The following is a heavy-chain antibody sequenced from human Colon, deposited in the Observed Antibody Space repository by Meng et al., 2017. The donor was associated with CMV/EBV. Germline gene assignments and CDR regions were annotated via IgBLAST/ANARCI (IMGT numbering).Heavy chain of an antibody. CDR1: GFTFSGYT. CDR3: AKGAASGVTAPDY. CDR2: IRGNGGSA. V-gene: IGHV3-23*01. J-gene: IGHJ4*02. D-gene: IGHD2-21*02. Sequence: GGSLRLSCAASGFTFSGYTMTWVRQAPGKGLEWVSRIRGNGGSAAYADSVQDRFTISRDNSQNTLYLQMNSLRAEDTAVYYCAKGAASGVTAPDYWGQGTLVTVS.